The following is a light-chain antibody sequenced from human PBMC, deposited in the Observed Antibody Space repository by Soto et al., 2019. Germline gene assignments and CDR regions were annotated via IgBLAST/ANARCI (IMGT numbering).Light chain of an antibody. CDR2: AAF. V-gene: IGKV1-39*01. J-gene: IGKJ5*01. Sequence: DIQMTQSPSSLSASVGDRVTITCRASQSISTYLNWYHQKPGKAPKLLIYAAFSLQSVVPSRFSGSGSGTGFTLTISSLHPEDVAYYYCQQTYSSPITFGQGTRLEIK. CDR3: QQTYSSPIT. CDR1: QSISTY.